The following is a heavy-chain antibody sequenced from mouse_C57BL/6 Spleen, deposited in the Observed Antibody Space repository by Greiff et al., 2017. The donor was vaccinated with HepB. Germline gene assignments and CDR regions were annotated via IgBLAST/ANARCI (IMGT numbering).Heavy chain of an antibody. J-gene: IGHJ4*01. CDR1: GYTFTSYW. Sequence: QLQQPGAELVMPGASVKLSCKASGYTFTSYWMHWVKQRPGQGLEWIGEIDPSDSYTNYNQKFKGKSTLTVDKSSSTAYMQLSSLTSEDSAVYYCARTMGQDYAMDYWGQGTSVTVSS. CDR2: IDPSDSYT. CDR3: ARTMGQDYAMDY. D-gene: IGHD2-3*01. V-gene: IGHV1-69*01.